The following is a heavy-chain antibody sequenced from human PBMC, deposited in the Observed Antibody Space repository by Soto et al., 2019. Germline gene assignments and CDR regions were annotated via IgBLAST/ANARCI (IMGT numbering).Heavy chain of an antibody. D-gene: IGHD1-7*01. Sequence: PSETLSLTCTVSGGSISSYYWSWIRQPPGKGLEWIGYIYYSGSTNYNPSLKSRVTISVDTSKNQFSLKLSSVTAADTAVYYCARELGEDWNYGFFDYWGQGTLVTVSS. CDR2: IYYSGST. J-gene: IGHJ4*02. V-gene: IGHV4-59*01. CDR3: ARELGEDWNYGFFDY. CDR1: GGSISSYY.